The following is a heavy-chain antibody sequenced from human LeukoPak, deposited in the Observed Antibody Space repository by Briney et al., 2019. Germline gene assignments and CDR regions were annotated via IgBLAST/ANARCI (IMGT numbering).Heavy chain of an antibody. CDR3: AKDRYTGASWGLLDY. D-gene: IGHD2-2*02. J-gene: IGHJ4*02. Sequence: GGSLRLSCAASGFTFDDYAMHWVRHVPGQGLEWISLTTWDGGSTYYGDSVKGRFTISRDNSKNSLFLQMNSLRIEDTALYYCAKDRYTGASWGLLDYWGQRTLVTVSS. CDR1: GFTFDDYA. V-gene: IGHV3-43D*03. CDR2: TTWDGGST.